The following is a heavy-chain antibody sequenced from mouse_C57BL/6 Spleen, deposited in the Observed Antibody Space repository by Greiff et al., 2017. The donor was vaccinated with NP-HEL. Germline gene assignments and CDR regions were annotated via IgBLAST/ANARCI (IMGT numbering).Heavy chain of an antibody. V-gene: IGHV1-80*01. CDR2: IYPGDGDT. J-gene: IGHJ3*01. D-gene: IGHD2-2*01. CDR3: AGPSYGYDLGFAY. Sequence: QVQLQQSGAELVKPGASVKISCKASGYAFSSYWMNWVKQRPGKGLEWIGQIYPGDGDTNYNGKFKGKATLTADKSSSTAYMQLSSLTSEDSAVYFGAGPSYGYDLGFAYWGQGTLVTVSA. CDR1: GYAFSSYW.